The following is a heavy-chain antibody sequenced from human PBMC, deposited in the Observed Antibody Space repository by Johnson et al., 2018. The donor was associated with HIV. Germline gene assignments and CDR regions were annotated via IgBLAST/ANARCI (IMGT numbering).Heavy chain of an antibody. Sequence: QVQLVESGGGVVQPGRSLRLSCGASGFSFNNYAMHWVRQAPGKGLEWVAVIGYDGSNKYYADSVKGRLTVSRDNSKNTLYLQMNSLRAEDTALYYCARERVGDAVDIWGQGTMVTVSS. D-gene: IGHD1-26*01. V-gene: IGHV3-30*04. CDR3: ARERVGDAVDI. J-gene: IGHJ3*02. CDR1: GFSFNNYA. CDR2: IGYDGSNK.